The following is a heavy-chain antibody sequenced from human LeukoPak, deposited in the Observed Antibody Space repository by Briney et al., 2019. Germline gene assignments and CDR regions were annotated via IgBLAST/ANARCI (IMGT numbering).Heavy chain of an antibody. CDR3: ARASGYCSSTSCYTRSHWYFDL. CDR2: IYYSGST. Sequence: SETLSLTCAVYGGSFSGYYWSWIRQPPGKGLEWIGYIYYSGSTYYNPSLKSRVTISVDTSKNQFSLKLSSVTAADTAVYYCARASGYCSSTSCYTRSHWYFDLWGRGTLVTVSS. J-gene: IGHJ2*01. D-gene: IGHD2-2*02. CDR1: GGSFSGYY. V-gene: IGHV4-30-4*08.